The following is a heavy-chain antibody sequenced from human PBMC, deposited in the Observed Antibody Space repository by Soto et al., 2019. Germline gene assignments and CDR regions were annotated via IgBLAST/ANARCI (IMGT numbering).Heavy chain of an antibody. J-gene: IGHJ4*02. V-gene: IGHV4-39*01. Sequence: PSETLSLTCSVSDDSISTSNYYWGWIRQPPGKGLEWIGSIYYSGSTYYNPSLKSRVTISVDTSKNQFSLKLSSVTAADTAVYYCARHAFPIFTVGFGYWGQGTLVTVSS. CDR3: ARHAFPIFTVGFGY. D-gene: IGHD4-17*01. CDR1: DDSISTSNYY. CDR2: IYYSGST.